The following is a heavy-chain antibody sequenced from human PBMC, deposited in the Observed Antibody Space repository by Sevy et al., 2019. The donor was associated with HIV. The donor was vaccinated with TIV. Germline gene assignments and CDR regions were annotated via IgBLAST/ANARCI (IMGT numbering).Heavy chain of an antibody. V-gene: IGHV3-23*01. CDR1: GFTFSSYA. J-gene: IGHJ4*02. CDR3: AKDVIPYYYGSGFTFDY. CDR2: ISGSGGST. D-gene: IGHD3-10*01. Sequence: GGSLRLSCAASGFTFSSYAMSWVRQAPGKGLGWVSAISGSGGSTYYADSVKGRFTISRDNSKNTLYLQMNSLRAEDTAVYYCAKDVIPYYYGSGFTFDYWGQGTLVTVSS.